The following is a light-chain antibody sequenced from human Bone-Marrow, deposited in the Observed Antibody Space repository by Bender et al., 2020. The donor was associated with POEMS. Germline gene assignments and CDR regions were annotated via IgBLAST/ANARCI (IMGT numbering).Light chain of an antibody. V-gene: IGLV1-47*01. CDR3: ATWDDTLSGRGV. Sequence: QSVLTQPPSASGTPGQRVTISCSGGTYNVGTNYVSWYQQLPGAAPKLLIYRNSQRPSGVPDRFSGSKSANSASLAISGLRSEDEADYYCATWDDTLSGRGVFGGGTRLTVL. J-gene: IGLJ3*02. CDR1: TYNVGTNY. CDR2: RNS.